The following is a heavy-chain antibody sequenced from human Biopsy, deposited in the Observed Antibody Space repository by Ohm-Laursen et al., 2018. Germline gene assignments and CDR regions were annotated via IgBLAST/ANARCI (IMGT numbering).Heavy chain of an antibody. CDR2: IKPNNGDT. Sequence: ASVKVSCKASGYTFTGYHVHWVRQTPGQGLEWMGWIKPNNGDTDYSQRFQGRVTLAWDRSTSTGYMEVSSLRSGDTALYYCATRGGDDFWSGHYSEIYYYYTLDVWGQGTTVTVSS. D-gene: IGHD3-3*01. CDR1: GYTFTGYH. CDR3: ATRGGDDFWSGHYSEIYYYYTLDV. J-gene: IGHJ6*02. V-gene: IGHV1-2*02.